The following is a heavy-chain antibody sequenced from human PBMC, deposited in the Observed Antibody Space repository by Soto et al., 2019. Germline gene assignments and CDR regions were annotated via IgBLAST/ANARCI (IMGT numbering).Heavy chain of an antibody. V-gene: IGHV4-34*01. CDR1: GGSFSGYY. J-gene: IGHJ5*02. CDR3: ARGNGTSPALLRFDP. Sequence: SETLSLTCAVYGGSFSGYYWSWIRQPPGKGLEWIGEINHSGSTNYNPPLKSRVTISVDTSKNQFSLKPSSVTAADTAVYYCARGNGTSPALLRFDPWGQGTLVTVAS. CDR2: INHSGST. D-gene: IGHD1-1*01.